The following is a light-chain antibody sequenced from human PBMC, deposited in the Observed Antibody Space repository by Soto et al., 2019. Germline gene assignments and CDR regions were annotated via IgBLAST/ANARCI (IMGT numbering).Light chain of an antibody. CDR1: SSDVGGYNF. V-gene: IGLV2-14*01. CDR3: SSFTSGSTL. J-gene: IGLJ1*01. CDR2: EVS. Sequence: QSVLTQPASVSGSPGQSITISCTGTSSDVGGYNFVSWYQQHPGKAPKLMIYEVSNRPSGVSNRFSGSKSGNTASLTISGLQAEDEAEYDCSSFTSGSTLFGTGTKVTVL.